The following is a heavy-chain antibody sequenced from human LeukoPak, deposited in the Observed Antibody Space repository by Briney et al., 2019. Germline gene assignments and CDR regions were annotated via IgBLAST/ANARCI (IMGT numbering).Heavy chain of an antibody. CDR1: GYTFTGYY. Sequence: ASVKVSCKASGYTFTGYYMHWVRQAPGQGLEWMGWINPNSGGTNYAQKFQGRVTMTRDTSISTAYMELSRLRSDDTAVYYCARGPDRVITMIVVVEGSFQHWGQGTLVTVSS. V-gene: IGHV1-2*02. J-gene: IGHJ1*01. D-gene: IGHD3-22*01. CDR3: ARGPDRVITMIVVVEGSFQH. CDR2: INPNSGGT.